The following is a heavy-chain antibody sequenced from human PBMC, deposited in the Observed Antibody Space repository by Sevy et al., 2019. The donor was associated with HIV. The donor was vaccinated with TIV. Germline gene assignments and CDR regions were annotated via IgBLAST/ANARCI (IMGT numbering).Heavy chain of an antibody. Sequence: GGSLRLSCAASGFTFSSYWMSWVRQAPGKGLEWVANIKLDGIEKYYVDSVKGRFTISRDNAKNSLYLQMNSLRAEDTAVYYCVRDCSSTSCLWGMDVWGQGTTVTVSS. V-gene: IGHV3-7*03. CDR2: IKLDGIEK. CDR3: VRDCSSTSCLWGMDV. CDR1: GFTFSSYW. J-gene: IGHJ6*02. D-gene: IGHD2-2*01.